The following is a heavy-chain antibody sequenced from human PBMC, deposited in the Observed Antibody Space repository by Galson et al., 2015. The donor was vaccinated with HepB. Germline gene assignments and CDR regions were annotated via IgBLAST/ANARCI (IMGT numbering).Heavy chain of an antibody. Sequence: SLRLSCAASGFTFTSYSMHWVRQAPGKGLDWVAVISYDGNIKYYADSVKGRFTISRVNSKDTLYLQMNSLRTEDTAVYYCCSSRRTGPRGRHLDYWGQGTLVTVPS. CDR3: CSSRRTGPRGRHLDY. V-gene: IGHV3-30-3*01. J-gene: IGHJ4*02. D-gene: IGHD2-15*01. CDR2: ISYDGNIK. CDR1: GFTFTSYS.